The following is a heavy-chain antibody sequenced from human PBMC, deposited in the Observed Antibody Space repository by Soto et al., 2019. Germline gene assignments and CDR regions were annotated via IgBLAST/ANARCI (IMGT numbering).Heavy chain of an antibody. CDR1: GFTFSSYG. CDR3: AKEYQRELLPILGMDG. J-gene: IGHJ6*02. V-gene: IGHV3-30*18. Sequence: GGSLRLSCAASGFTFSSYGMHWVRQAPGKGLEWVAVISYDGSNKYYADSVKGRFTISRDNSKNTLYLQMNSLRAEDTAVYYCAKEYQRELLPILGMDGWGQETTVTVSS. CDR2: ISYDGSNK. D-gene: IGHD1-26*01.